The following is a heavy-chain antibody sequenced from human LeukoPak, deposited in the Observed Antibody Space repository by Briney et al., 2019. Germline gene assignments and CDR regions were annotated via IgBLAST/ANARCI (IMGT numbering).Heavy chain of an antibody. CDR2: INPSGGST. CDR3: ARGPYSSSWYHHLFDY. CDR1: GYTFTSYY. J-gene: IGHJ4*02. V-gene: IGHV1-46*01. D-gene: IGHD6-13*01. Sequence: GASVKVSCKASGYTFTSYYMHWVRQAAGQGLEWMGIINPSGGSTSYAQKFQGRVTMTRDMSTSKVYMELSSLRSEDTAVYYCARGPYSSSWYHHLFDYWGQGTLVTVSS.